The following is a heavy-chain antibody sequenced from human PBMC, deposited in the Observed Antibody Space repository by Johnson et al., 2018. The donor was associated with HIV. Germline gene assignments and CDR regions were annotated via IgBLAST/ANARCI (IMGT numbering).Heavy chain of an antibody. Sequence: VQLVESGGVVVQPGGSLRLSCAASGFTFDDYTMHWVRQAPGKGLEWVGRIKSKTAGGTADYGAPVKGRFTISRDDSKNTLYLQMNSLRAEDTAVYYCAREGRLGSYLGGVAFDIWGQGTMVTVSS. CDR1: GFTFDDYT. J-gene: IGHJ3*02. D-gene: IGHD1-26*01. CDR2: IKSKTAGGTA. CDR3: AREGRLGSYLGGVAFDI. V-gene: IGHV3-15*01.